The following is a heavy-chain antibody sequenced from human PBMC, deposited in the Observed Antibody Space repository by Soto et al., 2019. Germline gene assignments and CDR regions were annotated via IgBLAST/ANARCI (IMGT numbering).Heavy chain of an antibody. CDR2: SSATGAGI. D-gene: IGHD1-7*01. CDR3: AKDRRAGGNYGFYSDF. V-gene: IGHV3-23*01. CDR1: GFTFSSYG. Sequence: EVQLLESGGGLVQPGGSLRLSCAASGFTFSSYGMTWVRQAPGKGLEWVSFSSATGAGIYYADSVKGRFTISRDNSKNTLYLQMTSLRAADTAVYYCAKDRRAGGNYGFYSDFWGQGALVIVSS. J-gene: IGHJ4*02.